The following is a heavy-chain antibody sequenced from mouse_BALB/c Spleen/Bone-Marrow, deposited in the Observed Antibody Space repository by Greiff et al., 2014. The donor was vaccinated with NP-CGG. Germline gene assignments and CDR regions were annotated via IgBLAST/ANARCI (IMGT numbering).Heavy chain of an antibody. Sequence: VQLQHPGAELVRPGALVKLSCKASGFNIKDYYMHWVKQRPEQGLEWIGWIDPENGNTIYDPKFQGKASITADTSSNTAYLQPSSLTSEDTAVYYCASGYYGSSPYWYFDVWGAGTTVTVSS. CDR2: IDPENGNT. CDR3: ASGYYGSSPYWYFDV. D-gene: IGHD1-1*01. J-gene: IGHJ1*01. V-gene: IGHV14-1*02. CDR1: GFNIKDYY.